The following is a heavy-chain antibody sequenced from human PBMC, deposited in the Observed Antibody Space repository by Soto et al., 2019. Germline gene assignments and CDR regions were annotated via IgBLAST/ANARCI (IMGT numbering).Heavy chain of an antibody. J-gene: IGHJ4*02. CDR3: ARDALLPVDPHPPYYFDF. CDR1: GFAFSSYT. CDR2: ISSSSSYI. Sequence: EVQLVESGGGLVKPGGSLRISCAASGFAFSSYTMNWVRQAPGKGLEWVSSISSSSSYIDYADSVKGRFTISRDNAKKSLYLQMNSLRAGDTAVYYCARDALLPVDPHPPYYFDFWGQGTVVTVSS. D-gene: IGHD2-8*02. V-gene: IGHV3-21*01.